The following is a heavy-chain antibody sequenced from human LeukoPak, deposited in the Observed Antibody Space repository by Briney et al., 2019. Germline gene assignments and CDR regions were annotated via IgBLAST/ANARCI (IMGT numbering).Heavy chain of an antibody. J-gene: IGHJ4*02. CDR1: GYTFTSYG. D-gene: IGHD3-10*01. V-gene: IGHV1-18*01. CDR2: ISAYNGNT. Sequence: ASVKVSCKASGYTFTSYGISWVRQAPGQGLEWMGWISAYNGNTNYAQKLQGRVTMTTDTSTSTAYMELRSLRSDDTAVYYCARDWSGNYGSGSYYTDYWGQGTLVTVSS. CDR3: ARDWSGNYGSGSYYTDY.